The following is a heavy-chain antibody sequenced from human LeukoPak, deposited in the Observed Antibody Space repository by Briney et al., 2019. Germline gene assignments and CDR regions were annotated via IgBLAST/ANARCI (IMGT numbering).Heavy chain of an antibody. CDR2: IYSGGST. D-gene: IGHD3-10*01. V-gene: IGHV3-66*01. J-gene: IGHJ3*02. CDR3: ASSGDHYGDAFDI. Sequence: GGSLRLSCAASGFTFSSYEMSWVRQAPGKGLEWVSVIYSGGSTYYADSVKGRFTISRDNSKNTLYLQMNSLRAEDTAVYYCASSGDHYGDAFDIWGQGTMVTVSS. CDR1: GFTFSSYE.